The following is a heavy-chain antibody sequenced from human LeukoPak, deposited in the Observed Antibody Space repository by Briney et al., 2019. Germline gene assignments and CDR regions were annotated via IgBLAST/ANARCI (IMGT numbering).Heavy chain of an antibody. J-gene: IGHJ6*02. CDR2: IYSGGST. D-gene: IGHD4-17*01. CDR3: ARGTTVNGYYGMDV. V-gene: IGHV3-53*04. Sequence: PGGSLRLSCAVSGSTVSSYYMSWVRQATGKGLEWVSVIYSGGSTHYADSMKGRFTISRHNSKNTLYLQMNSLRAEDTAVYYCARGTTVNGYYGMDVWGQGTTVTVSS. CDR1: GSTVSSYY.